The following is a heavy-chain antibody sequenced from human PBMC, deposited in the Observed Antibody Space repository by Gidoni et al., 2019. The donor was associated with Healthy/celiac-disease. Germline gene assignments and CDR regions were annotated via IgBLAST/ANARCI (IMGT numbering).Heavy chain of an antibody. D-gene: IGHD2-2*01. V-gene: IGHV3-30*18. CDR3: AKMDDQLLPYFDY. J-gene: IGHJ4*02. CDR2: ISYDGSNK. CDR1: GFTFSSYG. Sequence: QVQLVESGGGVVQPGRSLRLSCAASGFTFSSYGMHWVRQAPGKGLEWVAVISYDGSNKYYADSVKGRFTISRDNSKNTLYLQMNSLRAEDTAVYYCAKMDDQLLPYFDYWGQGTLVTVSS.